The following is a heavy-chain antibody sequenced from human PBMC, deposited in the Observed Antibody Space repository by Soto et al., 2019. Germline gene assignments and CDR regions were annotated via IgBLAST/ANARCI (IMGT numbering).Heavy chain of an antibody. D-gene: IGHD3-10*01. V-gene: IGHV3-7*01. CDR1: GLTFSSYW. CDR2: IKQDGSEK. CDR3: ERIRGSTLFVD. Sequence: GGSLRLSWAASGLTFSSYWMSWGRQAPGKGLEWVANIKQDGSEKYYVDSVKVRFTISRDNAKTSLYLQMNSLRAEDTAVYYCERIRGSTLFVDWGQGTLVTVSS. J-gene: IGHJ4*02.